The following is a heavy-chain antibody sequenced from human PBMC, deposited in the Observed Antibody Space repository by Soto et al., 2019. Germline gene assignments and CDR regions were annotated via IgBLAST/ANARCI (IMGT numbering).Heavy chain of an antibody. CDR2: ISAYNGNT. Sequence: GASVKVSCKTSGSTFTTYGISWVRQAPGQGLEWLGCISAYNGNTKYAQEFQGRVTMTTDTSTSTAYMELRSLRSDDTAVYYCARDPTRGYYASSGVNDAFDIWGQGTMVTVSS. V-gene: IGHV1-18*01. CDR1: GSTFTTYG. J-gene: IGHJ3*02. D-gene: IGHD3-22*01. CDR3: ARDPTRGYYASSGVNDAFDI.